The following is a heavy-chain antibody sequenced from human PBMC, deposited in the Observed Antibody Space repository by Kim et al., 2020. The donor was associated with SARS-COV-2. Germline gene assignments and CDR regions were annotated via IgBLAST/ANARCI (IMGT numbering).Heavy chain of an antibody. D-gene: IGHD2-15*01. Sequence: SETLSLTCTVSGGSVSSGSYYWSWIRQPPGKGLEWIGYIYYSGSTNYNPSLKSRVTISVDTSKNQFSLKLSSVTTADTAVYYCAGGGGCSGGSCYGVLGYWGQGTLVTVSS. CDR2: IYYSGST. CDR1: GGSVSSGSYY. J-gene: IGHJ4*02. CDR3: AGGGGCSGGSCYGVLGY. V-gene: IGHV4-61*01.